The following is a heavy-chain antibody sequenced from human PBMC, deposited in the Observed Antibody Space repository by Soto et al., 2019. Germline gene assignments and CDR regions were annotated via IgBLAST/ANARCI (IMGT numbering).Heavy chain of an antibody. J-gene: IGHJ4*02. CDR3: AKSVGSSSWKGTVDY. Sequence: EVQLLESGGGLVQPGGSLRLSCAASGFTSSSYAMSWVRQAPGEGLEWVSALSGSGGSTYYADSVKGRFTLSRDNSKNTLYLQMNSLRAEDTAVYYCAKSVGSSSWKGTVDYWGQGTLVTVSS. CDR1: GFTSSSYA. V-gene: IGHV3-23*01. D-gene: IGHD6-13*01. CDR2: LSGSGGST.